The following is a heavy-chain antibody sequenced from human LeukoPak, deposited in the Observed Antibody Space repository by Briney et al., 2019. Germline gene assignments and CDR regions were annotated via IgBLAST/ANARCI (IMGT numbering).Heavy chain of an antibody. CDR1: GFTFSNFA. D-gene: IGHD3-16*01. V-gene: IGHV3-23*01. CDR2: ISGSGDTT. CDR3: AKGPNTWGRKPFAS. J-gene: IGHJ4*02. Sequence: PGGSLRLSCAASGFTFSNFAMNWVRQAPGKGLEWVSAISGSGDTTYYADSVKGRFTISRDTSKNTLYLQMNSLRAEDTALYYCAKGPNTWGRKPFASWGQGTLVTVSS.